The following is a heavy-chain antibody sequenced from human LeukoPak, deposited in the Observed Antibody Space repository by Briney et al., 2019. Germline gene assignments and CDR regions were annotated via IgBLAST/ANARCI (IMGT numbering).Heavy chain of an antibody. D-gene: IGHD3-22*01. CDR1: GFTFSTYV. CDR3: TRDAVVVVGPGFDV. V-gene: IGHV3-30*07. CDR2: ILFDGSNK. Sequence: PGGSLRLSCAASGFTFSTYVMHWVRQAPGKGLQWVAVILFDGSNKYYADSVKGRFTISRDNAENSLYLQMHSLRAEDTGVYYCTRDAVVVVGPGFDVWGQGTLVTVSS. J-gene: IGHJ4*02.